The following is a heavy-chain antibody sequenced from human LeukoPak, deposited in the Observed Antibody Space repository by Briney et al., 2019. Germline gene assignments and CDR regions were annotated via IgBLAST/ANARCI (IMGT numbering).Heavy chain of an antibody. Sequence: PSETLSLTCTVSGGSISSYYWSWIRQPAGKGLEWIGYIHYSGATNYSPSLKSRVTISVDTSKNQFSLKLSSVTAADTALYYCATLRGASTAVLDSWGQGTLVTVSS. J-gene: IGHJ4*02. CDR2: IHYSGAT. D-gene: IGHD2-21*02. V-gene: IGHV4-59*08. CDR3: ATLRGASTAVLDS. CDR1: GGSISSYY.